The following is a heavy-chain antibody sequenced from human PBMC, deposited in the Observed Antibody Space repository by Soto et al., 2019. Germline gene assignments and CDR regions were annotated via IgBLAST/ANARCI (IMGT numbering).Heavy chain of an antibody. D-gene: IGHD3-9*01. CDR3: ARDWGRGQFLTNKDY. CDR1: GYTFTTYG. Sequence: ASVKVSCKTSGYTFTTYGISWVRQAPGQGLEWMGWISGYNGNTEYAEKVQGRVTMTRDTSTSTAHMELRSLRSDDTAVYYCARDWGRGQFLTNKDYWGQGTLVTVSS. V-gene: IGHV1-18*01. J-gene: IGHJ4*02. CDR2: ISGYNGNT.